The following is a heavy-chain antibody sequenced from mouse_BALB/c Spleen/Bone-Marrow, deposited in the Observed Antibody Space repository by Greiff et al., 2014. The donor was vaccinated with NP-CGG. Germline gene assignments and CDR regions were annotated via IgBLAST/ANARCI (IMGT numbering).Heavy chain of an antibody. CDR1: GYTFTSYW. CDR3: TRYGNSHYYAVDY. V-gene: IGHV1-69*02. D-gene: IGHD1-1*01. Sequence: QVQLKQSGAELVRPGASVKLSCRASGYTFTSYWINWVKQRPGQGLEWIGNIYPSDTYTNYNQRFKDKATLTVDKSSSTAYMQLSSPTSEDSAVYYCTRYGNSHYYAVDYWGQGTLVTVSS. CDR2: IYPSDTYT. J-gene: IGHJ4*01.